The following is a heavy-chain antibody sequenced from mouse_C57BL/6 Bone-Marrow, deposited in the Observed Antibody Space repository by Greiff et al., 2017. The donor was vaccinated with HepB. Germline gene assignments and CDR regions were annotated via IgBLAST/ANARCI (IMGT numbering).Heavy chain of an antibody. CDR2: ISNLAYSI. CDR1: GFTFSDYG. D-gene: IGHD4-1*01. CDR3: ARHAGPTGTWFAY. J-gene: IGHJ3*01. Sequence: DVMLVESGGGLVQPGGSLKLSCAASGFTFSDYGMAWVRQAPRKGPEWVAFISNLAYSIYYADTVTGRFTISRENAKNTLYLEMSSLRSEDTAMYYCARHAGPTGTWFAYWGQGTLVTVSA. V-gene: IGHV5-15*01.